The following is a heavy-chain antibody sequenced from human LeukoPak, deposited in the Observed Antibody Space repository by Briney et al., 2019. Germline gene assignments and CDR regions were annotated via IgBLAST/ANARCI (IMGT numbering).Heavy chain of an antibody. D-gene: IGHD7-27*01. Sequence: GGSLRLSCAASGFTFNNYAMDWVRQAPGKGLEWVSLISRSGATTYYADSVKDRFTISRDNSRNTLYLQMTSLRAEDTAVYYCARDPGDRWFFDLWGRGTLVTVSS. V-gene: IGHV3-23*01. CDR2: ISRSGATT. CDR3: ARDPGDRWFFDL. J-gene: IGHJ2*01. CDR1: GFTFNNYA.